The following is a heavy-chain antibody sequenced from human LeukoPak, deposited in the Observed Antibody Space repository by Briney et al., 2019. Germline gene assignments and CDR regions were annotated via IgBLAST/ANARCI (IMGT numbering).Heavy chain of an antibody. CDR3: ARERYFDY. Sequence: GSLRLSCAASGFTFSTCAMSWVRQAPGKGLEWVSTISGGGRSTDYADSVEGHFTISRDNSKNTLYLQMNSLRAEDTAVYYCARERYFDYWGQGTLVTVSS. CDR2: ISGGGRST. V-gene: IGHV3-23*01. J-gene: IGHJ4*02. CDR1: GFTFSTCA.